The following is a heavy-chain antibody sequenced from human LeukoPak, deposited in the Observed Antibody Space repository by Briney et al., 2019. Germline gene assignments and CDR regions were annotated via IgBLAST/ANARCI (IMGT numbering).Heavy chain of an antibody. CDR3: AREHSGRIDY. Sequence: GGSLRLSCAASGFTFSSYSMDWVRQAPGKGLEWVSSISTSSTYIYYADSVKGRFTISRDNAKNSLYLQMNSLRAEDTAVYYCAREHSGRIDYWGQGTLVTVSS. CDR1: GFTFSSYS. D-gene: IGHD1-26*01. V-gene: IGHV3-21*06. J-gene: IGHJ4*02. CDR2: ISTSSTYI.